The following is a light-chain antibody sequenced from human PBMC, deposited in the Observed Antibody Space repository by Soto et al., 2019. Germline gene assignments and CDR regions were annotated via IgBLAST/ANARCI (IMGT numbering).Light chain of an antibody. V-gene: IGLV1-40*01. Sequence: QSVLTQPPSVSGAPGQRVTISCTGSGSNLGAGYDVHWYQHLPETAPKLLMYRNSNRPSGVPDRFSGSKSGTSASLAITGLQAEDEAVFYCQSYDSSLSAWVFGGGTKVTVL. CDR2: RNS. J-gene: IGLJ3*02. CDR1: GSNLGAGYD. CDR3: QSYDSSLSAWV.